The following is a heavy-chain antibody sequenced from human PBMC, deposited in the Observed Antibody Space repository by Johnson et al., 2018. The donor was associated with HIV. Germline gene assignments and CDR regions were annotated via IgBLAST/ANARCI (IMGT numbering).Heavy chain of an antibody. CDR1: GFTFSSYA. J-gene: IGHJ3*02. Sequence: QMHLVESGGGVVQPGRSLRLSCAASGFTFSSYAMHWVRQAPGKGLEWVAVISYDGKDKYYADFVKGRFTISRDNSKKTLSLQMNSLRPEDTAVYYCAKSSSATYYGDAFDIWGQGTMVTVSS. V-gene: IGHV3-30*18. D-gene: IGHD3-10*01. CDR2: ISYDGKDK. CDR3: AKSSSATYYGDAFDI.